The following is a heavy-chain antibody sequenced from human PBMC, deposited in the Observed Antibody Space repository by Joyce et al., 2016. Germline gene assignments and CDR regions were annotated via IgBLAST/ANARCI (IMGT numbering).Heavy chain of an antibody. D-gene: IGHD3-22*01. CDR3: ARGGIVYDYSMDL. CDR2: ISSDSTYI. Sequence: EVQLVESGGGLVKPGGSLRISCAASGFTFSTSSMSWFRRAPGEGLECVSAISSDSTYIFYADSVKGRFTVSRDNAKNSLYLQMNSLGAEDTAVFFCARGGIVYDYSMDLWGQGTTVTVSS. J-gene: IGHJ6*02. V-gene: IGHV3-21*02. CDR1: GFTFSTSS.